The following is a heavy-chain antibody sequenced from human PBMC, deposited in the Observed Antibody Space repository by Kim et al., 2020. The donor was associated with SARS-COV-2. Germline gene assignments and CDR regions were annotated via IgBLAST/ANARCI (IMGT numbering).Heavy chain of an antibody. D-gene: IGHD2-2*01. CDR1: GFTFSSYS. CDR2: ISSSSSYI. V-gene: IGHV3-21*01. Sequence: GGSLRLSCAASGFTFSSYSMNWVRQAPGKGLEWVSSISSSSSYIYYADSVKGRFTISRDNSKNSLYLQMNSLRAEDTAVYYCARVMSSSDDDAFDIWGQGTMVTVSS. J-gene: IGHJ3*02. CDR3: ARVMSSSDDDAFDI.